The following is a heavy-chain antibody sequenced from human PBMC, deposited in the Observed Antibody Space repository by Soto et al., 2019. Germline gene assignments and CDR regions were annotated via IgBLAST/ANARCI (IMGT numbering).Heavy chain of an antibody. CDR3: AKSGYAGAYNWFDP. J-gene: IGHJ5*02. V-gene: IGHV3-9*01. CDR2: ISWNSGSI. D-gene: IGHD6-25*01. CDR1: GFTFDDYA. Sequence: LRLSCAASGFTFDDYAMHWVRQAPGKGLEWVSGISWNSGSIGYADSVKGRFTISRDNAKNSLYLQMDSLRAEDTALYYCAKSGYAGAYNWFDPWGQGTLVTVSS.